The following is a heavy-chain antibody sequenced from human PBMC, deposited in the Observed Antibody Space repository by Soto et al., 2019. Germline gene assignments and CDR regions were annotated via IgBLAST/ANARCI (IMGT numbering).Heavy chain of an antibody. CDR1: GGTFGSYA. CDR3: ARGAPYCTSATCPKFYDMDV. J-gene: IGHJ6*02. Sequence: SVKVSCKASGGTFGSYAITWVRRAPGQGLEWLGGIIPILNSPAYAQKFQARVVITADEITNTAYMELNSLRFDDTAVYYCARGAPYCTSATCPKFYDMDVWGQGTTVTVYS. V-gene: IGHV1-69*13. D-gene: IGHD2-2*01. CDR2: IIPILNSP.